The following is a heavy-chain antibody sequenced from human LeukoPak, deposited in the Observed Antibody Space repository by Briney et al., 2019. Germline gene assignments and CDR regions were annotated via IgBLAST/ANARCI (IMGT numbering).Heavy chain of an antibody. CDR3: ARALSLRYFDWLPRRGDYYYMDV. V-gene: IGHV1-18*01. CDR2: ISAYNGNT. J-gene: IGHJ6*03. D-gene: IGHD3-9*01. Sequence: GASVKVSCKASGYTFTGYGISWVRQAPGQGLEWMGWISAYNGNTNYAQKLQGRVTMTTDTSTSTAYMELRSLRSDDTAVYYCARALSLRYFDWLPRRGDYYYMDVWGKGTTVTISS. CDR1: GYTFTGYG.